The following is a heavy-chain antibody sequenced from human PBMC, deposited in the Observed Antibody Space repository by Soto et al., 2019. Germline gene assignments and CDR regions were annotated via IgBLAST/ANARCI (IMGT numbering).Heavy chain of an antibody. CDR2: ISFDGSNK. Sequence: VGSLRLSCAASGFTFSSYGMHWVRQAPGKGLEWVAVISFDGSNKYYADSVKGRFTISRDNSKNTLYLQMNSLRREDTAVYYCAKDPQRGLGSWGQGTLVTVSS. CDR1: GFTFSSYG. CDR3: AKDPQRGLGS. J-gene: IGHJ5*01. V-gene: IGHV3-30*18. D-gene: IGHD6-25*01.